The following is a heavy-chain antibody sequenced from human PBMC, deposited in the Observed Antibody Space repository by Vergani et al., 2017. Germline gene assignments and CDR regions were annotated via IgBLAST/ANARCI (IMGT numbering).Heavy chain of an antibody. V-gene: IGHV4-34*01. Sequence: QVQLQQWGAGLLTPSETLSLTCAVYGGSFSGYYWSWIRQPPGKGLEWIGEINHSGSTNYNPSLKSRVTISVDTSKNQFSLKLSSVTAADTAVYYCARTYSSSWNPFDDWGQGSLVTVSS. CDR2: INHSGST. J-gene: IGHJ4*02. D-gene: IGHD6-13*01. CDR1: GGSFSGYY. CDR3: ARTYSSSWNPFDD.